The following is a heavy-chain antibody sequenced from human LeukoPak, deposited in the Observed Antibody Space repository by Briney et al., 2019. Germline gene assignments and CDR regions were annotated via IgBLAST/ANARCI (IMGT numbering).Heavy chain of an antibody. CDR3: ARGGYYGSGRYYFDS. J-gene: IGHJ4*02. V-gene: IGHV3-48*03. Sequence: QSGGSLRLSCAASGFTFSSYEMNWVRQAPGKGLEWVSYISSSADTIYYADSVKGRFTISRDNAKNSLYLQMSSLRAEDTAVYYCARGGYYGSGRYYFDSWGQGTLVTVSS. D-gene: IGHD3-3*01. CDR2: ISSSADTI. CDR1: GFTFSSYE.